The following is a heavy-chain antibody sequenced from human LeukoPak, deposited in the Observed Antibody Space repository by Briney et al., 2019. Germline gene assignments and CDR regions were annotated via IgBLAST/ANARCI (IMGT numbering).Heavy chain of an antibody. CDR1: GASISSGDW. J-gene: IGHJ4*02. D-gene: IGHD3-10*01. CDR2: IYHTGST. V-gene: IGHV4-4*02. Sequence: SETLSLTCAVSGASISSGDWWSWVRQSPGKGLEWIGEIYHTGSTSYNPSLKSRVTISVDTSKNHFSLKLSSVTAADTAVYYCASYFMVRGVMYYFDYWGQGTLVTVSS. CDR3: ASYFMVRGVMYYFDY.